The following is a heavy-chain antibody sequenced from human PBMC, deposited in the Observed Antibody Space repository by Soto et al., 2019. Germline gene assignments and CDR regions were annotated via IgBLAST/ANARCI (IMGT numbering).Heavy chain of an antibody. J-gene: IGHJ6*02. Sequence: SVKVSCKASGGTFSSYAISWVRQAPGQGLEWMGGIIPIFGTANYAQKFQGRVTITADESTSTAYMELSSLRSEDTAVYYCARVVVHYYYGMDVWGQGTTVTVSS. D-gene: IGHD2-21*01. CDR3: ARVVVHYYYGMDV. CDR1: GGTFSSYA. CDR2: IIPIFGTA. V-gene: IGHV1-69*13.